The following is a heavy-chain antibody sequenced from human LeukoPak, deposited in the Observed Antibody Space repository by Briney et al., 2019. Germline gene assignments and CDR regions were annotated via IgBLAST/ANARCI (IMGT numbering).Heavy chain of an antibody. CDR2: IWYDGSNK. CDR1: GFTFSSYG. D-gene: IGHD2-2*01. J-gene: IGHJ4*02. Sequence: GGSLRLSCAASGFTFSSYGMHWVRQAPGKGLEWVAVIWYDGSNKYYADSVKGRFTISRDNSKNTQYLQMNSLRAEDTAVYYCARGSRYCSSTSCYAGDYWGQGTLVTVSS. CDR3: ARGSRYCSSTSCYAGDY. V-gene: IGHV3-33*01.